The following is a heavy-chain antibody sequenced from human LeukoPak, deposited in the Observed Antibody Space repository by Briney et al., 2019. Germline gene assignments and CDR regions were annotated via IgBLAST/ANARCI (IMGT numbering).Heavy chain of an antibody. V-gene: IGHV3-21*01. D-gene: IGHD2-2*01. CDR1: GFTFSSYS. J-gene: IGHJ4*02. CDR2: ISGSSSYI. Sequence: PGGSLRLSCAASGFTFSSYSMSWVRQAPGKGLEWVSSISGSSSYIYYADSMKGRFTISRDNAKNSLYLQMSSLRAEDTAVYYCAREGRYCSSTSCYWGYWGQGTLVTVSS. CDR3: AREGRYCSSTSCYWGY.